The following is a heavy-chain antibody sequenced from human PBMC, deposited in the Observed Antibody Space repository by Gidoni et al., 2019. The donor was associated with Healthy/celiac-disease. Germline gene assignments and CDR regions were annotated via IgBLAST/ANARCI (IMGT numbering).Heavy chain of an antibody. CDR1: GFTFSSYG. D-gene: IGHD3-3*01. Sequence: QVQLVESGGGVVQPGRSLRLSCAASGFTFSSYGMHWVRQAPGKGLEWVAVIWYDGSNKYYADSVKGRFTISRDNSKNTLYLQMNSLRAEDTAVYYCARELRFLEWTIDYWGQGTLVTVSS. V-gene: IGHV3-33*01. CDR3: ARELRFLEWTIDY. CDR2: IWYDGSNK. J-gene: IGHJ4*02.